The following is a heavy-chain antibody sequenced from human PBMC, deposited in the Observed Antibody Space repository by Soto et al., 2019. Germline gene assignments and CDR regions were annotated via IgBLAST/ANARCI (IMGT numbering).Heavy chain of an antibody. Sequence: SGPTLVNPTQTLTLTCIFSGFSLTSRAVGVGWIRQPPGKALEWLALIYWDDDNHYSPSLRTRLTVTKDTSKNQVVLRMSNLDPGDTATYYCAHGSGWLFDHWGQGTLVTVSS. D-gene: IGHD6-19*01. J-gene: IGHJ5*02. CDR3: AHGSGWLFDH. CDR2: IYWDDDN. CDR1: GFSLTSRAVG. V-gene: IGHV2-5*02.